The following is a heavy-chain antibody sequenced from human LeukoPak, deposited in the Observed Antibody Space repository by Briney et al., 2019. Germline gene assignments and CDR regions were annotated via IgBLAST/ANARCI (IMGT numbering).Heavy chain of an antibody. Sequence: QPSETLSLTCSASGDTISCFDWSWIRQAAGKGLEWIGRFSSSGTTDYYASLESRVIMSVDTSKNQLSLKVISVTAADTAVYYCARGVIAAAGNDFDYWGQGTLVTVPS. CDR2: FSSSGTT. V-gene: IGHV4-4*07. CDR3: ARGVIAAAGNDFDY. CDR1: GDTISCFD. J-gene: IGHJ4*02. D-gene: IGHD6-13*01.